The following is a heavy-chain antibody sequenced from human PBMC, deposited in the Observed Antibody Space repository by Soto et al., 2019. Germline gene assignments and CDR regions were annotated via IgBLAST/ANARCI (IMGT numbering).Heavy chain of an antibody. D-gene: IGHD1-7*01. CDR1: GYTFTSYA. Sequence: ASVKVSCKASGYTFTSYAMHWVRQAPGQRLEWMGWINAGNGNTKYSRKFQGRVTITRDTSASTAYMEPSSLRSEDTAVYYCARVITGTWNWFDPWGQGTLVTVSS. CDR2: INAGNGNT. CDR3: ARVITGTWNWFDP. J-gene: IGHJ5*02. V-gene: IGHV1-3*01.